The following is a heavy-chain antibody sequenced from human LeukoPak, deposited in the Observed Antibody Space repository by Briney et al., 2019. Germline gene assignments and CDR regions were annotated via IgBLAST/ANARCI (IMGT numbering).Heavy chain of an antibody. V-gene: IGHV3-23*01. D-gene: IGHD4/OR15-4a*01. CDR2: IDIGGGTT. J-gene: IGHJ4*02. CDR1: GFTFDRHA. Sequence: GGSLRLSCAASGFTFDRHAMCWVSQTPGKGLEWVSSIDIGGGTTYYADSVKGGFTISRDNSKNTLYLQMNSLRAEDTALYFCANEVRPNDYWGRGTLVTVSS. CDR3: ANEVRPNDY.